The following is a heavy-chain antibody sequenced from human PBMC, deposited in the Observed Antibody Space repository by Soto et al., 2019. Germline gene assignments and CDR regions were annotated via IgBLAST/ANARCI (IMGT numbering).Heavy chain of an antibody. CDR2: IYYSGST. CDR1: GGSISSSSYY. Sequence: QLQLQESGPGLVKPSETLSLTCTVSGGSISSSSYYWGWIRQPPGKGLEWIGSIYYSGSTYYNPSLASRVTISVDTSTNQFSLTLSSVTAADSAVYYCARRLYYDSSGFEGGGMDVWGQGTTVTVSS. CDR3: ARRLYYDSSGFEGGGMDV. J-gene: IGHJ6*02. V-gene: IGHV4-39*01. D-gene: IGHD3-22*01.